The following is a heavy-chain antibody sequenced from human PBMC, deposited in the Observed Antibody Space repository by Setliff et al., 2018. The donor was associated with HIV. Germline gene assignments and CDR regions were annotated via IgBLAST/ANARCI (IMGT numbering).Heavy chain of an antibody. D-gene: IGHD3-10*01. CDR1: GGRFSNYG. V-gene: IGHV1-69*13. J-gene: IGHJ6*03. CDR2: IIPIFGTT. CDR3: AREGKFRYYYYMDV. Sequence: SVKVSCKASGGRFSNYGISWVRQAPGQGLEWMGGIIPIFGTTNYAQMFQGRVTMTADESTSTAYMELSSLRSEDTAVYYCAREGKFRYYYYMDVWGKGTTVTVSS.